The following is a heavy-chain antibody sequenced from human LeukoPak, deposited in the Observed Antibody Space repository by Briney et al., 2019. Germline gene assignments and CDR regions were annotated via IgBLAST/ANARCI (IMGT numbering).Heavy chain of an antibody. CDR3: ARDRAGGYSYGPTDY. D-gene: IGHD5-18*01. CDR2: ISYDGSNK. V-gene: IGHV3-30*04. J-gene: IGHJ4*02. Sequence: PGRSLRLSCAASGFTFSSYAMHWVRQAPGKGLERVAVISYDGSNKYYADSVKGRFTISRDNSKNTLYLQMNSLRAEDTAVYYCARDRAGGYSYGPTDYWGQGTLVTVSS. CDR1: GFTFSSYA.